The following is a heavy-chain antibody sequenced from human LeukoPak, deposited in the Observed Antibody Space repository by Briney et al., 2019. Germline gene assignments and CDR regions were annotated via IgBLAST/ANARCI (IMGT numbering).Heavy chain of an antibody. CDR1: GGSISSSSYY. V-gene: IGHV4-39*07. CDR2: ISYSGST. J-gene: IGHJ4*02. CDR3: ARGAWNRECYFDY. D-gene: IGHD1/OR15-1a*01. Sequence: SETLSLTCTVSGGSISSSSYYWGWIRQPPGKGLEWIGSISYSGSTNYNPSLKSRVTISVDTSKNQFSLKLSSVTAADTAVYYCARGAWNRECYFDYWGQGTLVTVSS.